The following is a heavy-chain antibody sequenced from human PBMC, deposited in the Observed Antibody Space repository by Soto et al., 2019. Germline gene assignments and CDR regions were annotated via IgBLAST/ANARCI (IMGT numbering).Heavy chain of an antibody. J-gene: IGHJ4*02. Sequence: QITVKKSGPTLVKPTQTLTLTCTFSGFSLTTRGVGVGWIRQPPGKPLEWLSLIYWNDDEGYSPSLKSRRTITKDTSKNQVVLTMNNMDPVDTATYYCAHRPRGYSYHFDYWCQGTLVTVSS. CDR3: AHRPRGYSYHFDY. CDR2: IYWNDDE. D-gene: IGHD5-18*01. CDR1: GFSLTTRGVG. V-gene: IGHV2-5*01.